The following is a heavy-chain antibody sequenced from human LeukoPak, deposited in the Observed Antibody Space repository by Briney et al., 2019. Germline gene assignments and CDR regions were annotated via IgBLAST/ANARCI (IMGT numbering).Heavy chain of an antibody. Sequence: GGSLRLSCAASGFTFSSYGMSWVRQAPGEGLEWVSAISGSGGSTYYADSVKGRFTISRDNSKNTLYLQMNSLRAEETAVYFFAKDGGEYYDILTGYYPRLYYMDVWGKGTTVTISS. J-gene: IGHJ6*03. CDR3: AKDGGEYYDILTGYYPRLYYMDV. D-gene: IGHD3-9*01. V-gene: IGHV3-23*01. CDR2: ISGSGGST. CDR1: GFTFSSYG.